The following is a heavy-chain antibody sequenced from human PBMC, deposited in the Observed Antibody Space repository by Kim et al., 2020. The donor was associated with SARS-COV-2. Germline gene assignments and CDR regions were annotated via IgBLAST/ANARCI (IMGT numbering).Heavy chain of an antibody. Sequence: FTISRDNSKNTLYLQMNSLRAEDTAVYYCAKDFQHLPYYYDSSGYTFDYWGQGTLVTVSS. J-gene: IGHJ4*02. V-gene: IGHV3-23*01. CDR3: AKDFQHLPYYYDSSGYTFDY. D-gene: IGHD3-22*01.